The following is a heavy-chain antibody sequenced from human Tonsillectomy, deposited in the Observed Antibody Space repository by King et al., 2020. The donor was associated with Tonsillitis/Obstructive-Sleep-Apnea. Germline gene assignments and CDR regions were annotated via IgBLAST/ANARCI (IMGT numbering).Heavy chain of an antibody. V-gene: IGHV4-28*01. CDR3: ARSYSSSARHYYYYYMDV. D-gene: IGHD6-13*01. Sequence: QLQESGPGLVKPSDTLSLTCAVSGYSISSSNWWGWIRQPPGKGLEWIGYIYYSGSTYYNPSLKSRVTMSVDTPKNQFPLKLSSVTAVDPAVYYCARSYSSSARHYYYYYMDVWGKGTTVTVSS. J-gene: IGHJ6*03. CDR1: GYSISSSNW. CDR2: IYYSGST.